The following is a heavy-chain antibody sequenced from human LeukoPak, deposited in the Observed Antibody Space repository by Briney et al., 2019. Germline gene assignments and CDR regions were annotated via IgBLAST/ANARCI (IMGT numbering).Heavy chain of an antibody. CDR2: IYYSGTT. Sequence: PSETLSLTCTVSGGSIISSSHHWAWIRQPPGKGLEWIGSIYYSGTTHYSPSLKSRVTVSVDTSKNQFSLKLTSVTAADTAVYYCTREHSSSSEYWGQGTLVTVSS. J-gene: IGHJ4*02. CDR1: GGSIISSSHH. V-gene: IGHV4-39*01. D-gene: IGHD6-6*01. CDR3: TREHSSSSEY.